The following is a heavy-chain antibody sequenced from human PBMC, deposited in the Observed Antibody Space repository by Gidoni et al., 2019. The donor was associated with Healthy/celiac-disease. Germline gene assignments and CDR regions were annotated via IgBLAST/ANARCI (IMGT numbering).Heavy chain of an antibody. CDR2: IIPILGIA. CDR1: GATFSSYT. J-gene: IGHJ4*02. CDR3: AARPGDVGLGGYFDY. D-gene: IGHD2-21*02. Sequence: QVQLVQAAAAVNKPGSSVKLSCKASGATFSSYTITCVRQAPGQGLEWIGRIIPILGIANYEQKFQGRVTISADRSTSTAYMELSSLRSEDTAVYYGAARPGDVGLGGYFDYWGQGTLVTVSS. V-gene: IGHV1-69*02.